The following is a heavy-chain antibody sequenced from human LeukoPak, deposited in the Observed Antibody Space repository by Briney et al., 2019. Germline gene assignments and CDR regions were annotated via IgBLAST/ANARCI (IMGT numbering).Heavy chain of an antibody. V-gene: IGHV3-23*01. Sequence: AGGSLRLSCAASGFTFSSYAMSWVRQAPGKGLEWVSAISGSGGNTYYADSMKGRFTISRDNSKNTLYLQMNSLRAEDTAVYYCAKDGSENYYKAFGYWGQGTLVTVSS. J-gene: IGHJ4*02. CDR3: AKDGSENYYKAFGY. D-gene: IGHD1-26*01. CDR1: GFTFSSYA. CDR2: ISGSGGNT.